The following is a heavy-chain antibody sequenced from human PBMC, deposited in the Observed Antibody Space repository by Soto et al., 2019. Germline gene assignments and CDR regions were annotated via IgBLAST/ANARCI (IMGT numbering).Heavy chain of an antibody. J-gene: IGHJ6*02. CDR1: GYSFTDYH. CDR2: INPKSGGT. Sequence: ASVKVSCKASGYSFTDYHIHWVRQAPGQGLEWLGRINPKSGGTSTAQKFQGWVTMTTDTSISTASMELTRLTSGDTAIYYCARGDSTDCSNGVCSFFYNHDMDVWGQGATVTVSS. V-gene: IGHV1-2*04. D-gene: IGHD2-8*01. CDR3: ARGDSTDCSNGVCSFFYNHDMDV.